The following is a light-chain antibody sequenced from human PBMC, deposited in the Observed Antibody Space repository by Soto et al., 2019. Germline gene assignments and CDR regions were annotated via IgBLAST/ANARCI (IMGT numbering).Light chain of an antibody. CDR2: DAS. J-gene: IGKJ5*01. V-gene: IGKV1-33*01. Sequence: DIQMTQSPSSLSASVGDRVTITCQASQDIYIYLNWYQQKPGKAPKLLIYDASNLETGVPPRFSGSGSGTDFTFTISSLQPEDIATYYCHQYDNFVITFGQGTRLDIK. CDR3: HQYDNFVIT. CDR1: QDIYIY.